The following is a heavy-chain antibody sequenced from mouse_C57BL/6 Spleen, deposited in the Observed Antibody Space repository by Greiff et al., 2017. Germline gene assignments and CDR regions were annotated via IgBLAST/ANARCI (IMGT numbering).Heavy chain of an antibody. J-gene: IGHJ2*01. V-gene: IGHV5-9-1*02. CDR2: ISSGGDYI. CDR1: GFTFSSYA. D-gene: IGHD2-4*01. Sequence: EVQVVESGEGLVKPGGSLKLSCAASGFTFSSYAMSWVRQTPEKRLEWVAYISSGGDYIYYADTVKGRFTISRDNARNTLYLQMSSLKSEDTAMYYCTRVGAYDYDGDYFDYWGQGTTLTVSS. CDR3: TRVGAYDYDGDYFDY.